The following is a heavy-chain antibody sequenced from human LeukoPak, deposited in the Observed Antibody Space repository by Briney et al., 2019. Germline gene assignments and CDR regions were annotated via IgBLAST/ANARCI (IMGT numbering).Heavy chain of an antibody. D-gene: IGHD3-3*01. Sequence: PSQTLSLTCTVSGGSISSGGYYWSWIRQPPGKGLEWIGYIYRSGSTYYNPSLKSRVTISVDRSKNQFSLKLSSVTAADTAVYYCARVLRLHYDFWSGYFFDYWGQGTLVTVSS. J-gene: IGHJ4*02. CDR2: IYRSGST. CDR1: GGSISSGGYY. V-gene: IGHV4-30-2*01. CDR3: ARVLRLHYDFWSGYFFDY.